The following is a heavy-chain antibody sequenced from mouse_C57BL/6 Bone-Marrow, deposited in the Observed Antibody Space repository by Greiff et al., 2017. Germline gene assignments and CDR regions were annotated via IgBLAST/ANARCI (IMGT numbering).Heavy chain of an antibody. CDR2: IDPSDSET. V-gene: IGHV1-52*01. J-gene: IGHJ2*01. Sequence: QVQLQQPGAELVRPGSSVKLSCKASGYTFTSYWMHWVKQRPIQGLEWIGNIDPSDSETHYNQKFKDKATLTVDKSSSTAYMQLSSLTSADSAVYYCARRGSTILTFDYWGQGTTLTVSS. CDR1: GYTFTSYW. D-gene: IGHD2-5*01. CDR3: ARRGSTILTFDY.